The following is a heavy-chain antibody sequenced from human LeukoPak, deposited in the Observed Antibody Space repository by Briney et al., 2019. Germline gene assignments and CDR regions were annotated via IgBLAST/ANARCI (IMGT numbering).Heavy chain of an antibody. Sequence: PGGSLRLSCAPSGFTFSSYSMNWVRQAPGKGLEWVSSISSSSSYIYYADSVKGRFTISTDNAKNSLYLQMNSLRAEDTAVYYCARDTRIAADGMINWFDPWGQGTLVTVST. CDR3: ARDTRIAADGMINWFDP. CDR2: ISSSSSYI. J-gene: IGHJ5*02. CDR1: GFTFSSYS. D-gene: IGHD6-13*01. V-gene: IGHV3-21*01.